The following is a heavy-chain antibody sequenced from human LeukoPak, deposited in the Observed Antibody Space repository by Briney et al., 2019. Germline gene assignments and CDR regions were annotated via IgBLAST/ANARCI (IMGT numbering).Heavy chain of an antibody. D-gene: IGHD2-8*02. CDR2: IYSGGST. CDR3: ARESSRTGASPWYFDL. Sequence: GGSLRLSCAASGFTVSSNYMSWVRQAPGKGLEWVSVIYSGGSTYYAASLKGRFTISRDNSKNTLYLQMNSLRAEDTAVYYCARESSRTGASPWYFDLWGRGTLVTDPS. J-gene: IGHJ2*01. V-gene: IGHV3-53*01. CDR1: GFTVSSNY.